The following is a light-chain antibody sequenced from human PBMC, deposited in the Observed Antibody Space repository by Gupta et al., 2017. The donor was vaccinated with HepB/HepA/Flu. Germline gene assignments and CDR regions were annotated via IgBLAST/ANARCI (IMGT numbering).Light chain of an antibody. CDR1: QSISSY. CDR3: QQSDSTPPVT. J-gene: IGKJ5*01. Sequence: DIQMTQSPSSLSASVGDRVTITCRASQSISSYLNWYQQKPGKAPKLLIYAASSLQSGVPSRFSGSGYGTDLTLTISSRQPEDFATYYCQQSDSTPPVTFGQGTRLEIK. CDR2: AAS. V-gene: IGKV1-39*01.